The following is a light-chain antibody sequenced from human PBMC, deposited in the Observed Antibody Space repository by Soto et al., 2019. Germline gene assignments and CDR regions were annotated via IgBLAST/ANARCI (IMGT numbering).Light chain of an antibody. CDR1: QSVSNNY. V-gene: IGKV3-20*01. CDR3: QQYGSSPWT. Sequence: EIVLTQSPGTLSLSPGERATLSCRASQSVSNNYLAWYQQKPGQAPRLLIYGASSRATGIPDRFSGSGSGTDFTLTISRLEPEDFAVYYCQQYGSSPWTFGHGTKVDIK. J-gene: IGKJ1*01. CDR2: GAS.